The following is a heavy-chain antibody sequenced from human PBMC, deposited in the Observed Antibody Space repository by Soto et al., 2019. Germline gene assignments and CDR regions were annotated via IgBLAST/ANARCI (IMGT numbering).Heavy chain of an antibody. J-gene: IGHJ4*02. CDR1: GFTFSSYW. CDR3: ARGCPVTYYDYVWGSYRYCSFDY. Sequence: LRLSCAASGFTFSSYWMSWVRQAPGKGLEWVANIKQDGSEKYYVDSVKGRFTISRDNAKDSLYLQMNSLRTEDTAVYYCARGCPVTYYDYVWGSYRYCSFDYWGQGTLVTVAS. CDR2: IKQDGSEK. D-gene: IGHD3-16*02. V-gene: IGHV3-7*01.